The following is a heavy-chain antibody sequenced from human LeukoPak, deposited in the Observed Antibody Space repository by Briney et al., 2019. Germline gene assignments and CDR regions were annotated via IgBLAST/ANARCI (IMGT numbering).Heavy chain of an antibody. J-gene: IGHJ4*02. CDR3: AKGGDTSGYYPDY. CDR2: ISWDGGYT. V-gene: IGHV3-43*01. Sequence: PGGSLRLSCAASGFSFDDYTMHWVRQAPGKGLEWVSLISWDGGYTFYADSVKGRFTISRDNSKSSLYMQMNGLRTEDTALYYCAKGGDTSGYYPDYWGQGTLVTVSS. D-gene: IGHD3-22*01. CDR1: GFSFDDYT.